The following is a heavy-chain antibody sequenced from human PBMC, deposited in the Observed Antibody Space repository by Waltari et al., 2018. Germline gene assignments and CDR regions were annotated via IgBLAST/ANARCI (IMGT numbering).Heavy chain of an antibody. Sequence: EVQLVESGGGLVQPGGSLRLSCAASGFTFHNYNMNWVRQAPGKGLEWVSHISTSSSTIYYADSVKCRFTISRDNAKNSLYMQINSLRAEDTAVYYCASLNWYFDLWGRGTLVTVSS. CDR1: GFTFHNYN. CDR3: ASLNWYFDL. V-gene: IGHV3-48*01. CDR2: ISTSSSTI. J-gene: IGHJ2*01.